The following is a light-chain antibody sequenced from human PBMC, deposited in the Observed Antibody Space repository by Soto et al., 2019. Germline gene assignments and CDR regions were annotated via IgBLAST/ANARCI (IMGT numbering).Light chain of an antibody. V-gene: IGKV3-20*01. J-gene: IGKJ1*01. Sequence: EIVLTQSPGSLSLSPGERATLSCRASQSVRSTFFAWYQQRPGQAPRLLMYGASSRATGIPERFSGSGSGTDFTLTISRPEHEDFAVYYCQQFDSSVTFGQGTKVEIK. CDR1: QSVRSTF. CDR3: QQFDSSVT. CDR2: GAS.